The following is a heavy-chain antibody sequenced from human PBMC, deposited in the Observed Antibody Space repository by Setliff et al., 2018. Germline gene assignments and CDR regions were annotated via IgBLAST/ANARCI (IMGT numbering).Heavy chain of an antibody. D-gene: IGHD6-13*01. Sequence: GGSLRLSCAASGFTFSNAWMSWVRQAPGKGLEWVSGIGGRGISTYYADSVKGRFTISRDNSKNTLYLQMSSLRAEDTAVYYCVKDVSYSSSWYGWDYYYYYYMDVWGKGTTVTVSS. V-gene: IGHV3-64D*09. CDR3: VKDVSYSSSWYGWDYYYYYYMDV. J-gene: IGHJ6*03. CDR1: GFTFSNAW. CDR2: IGGRGIST.